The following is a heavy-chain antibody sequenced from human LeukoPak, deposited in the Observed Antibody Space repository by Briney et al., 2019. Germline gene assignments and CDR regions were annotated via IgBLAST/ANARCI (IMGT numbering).Heavy chain of an antibody. CDR3: ARGSNWYWYFDL. D-gene: IGHD4-11*01. J-gene: IGHJ2*01. V-gene: IGHV4-59*01. CDR1: GGSLNSYY. Sequence: PSETLSLTCTVSGGSLNSYYWSWIRQPPGKGLEWIGYIYYSGSTDSNPSLKSRVTISVDTSNNQFSLKLSSVTAADTAVYYCARGSNWYWYFDLWGRGTLVTVSS. CDR2: IYYSGST.